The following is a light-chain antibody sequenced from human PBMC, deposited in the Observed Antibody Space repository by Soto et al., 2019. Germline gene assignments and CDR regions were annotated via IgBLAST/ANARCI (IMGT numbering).Light chain of an antibody. CDR2: AAS. CDR1: QSISDY. V-gene: IGKV1-39*01. Sequence: DIQMTQSPSCICTSXGNRVNIAXXASQSISDYLNWYQQRPGTAPKLLIYAASRLQSGVPSRFSGSGSGTDFTLTISSLQPEDLGTYYCQQSSSTPPAFGQGTRLEIK. CDR3: QQSSSTPPA. J-gene: IGKJ5*01.